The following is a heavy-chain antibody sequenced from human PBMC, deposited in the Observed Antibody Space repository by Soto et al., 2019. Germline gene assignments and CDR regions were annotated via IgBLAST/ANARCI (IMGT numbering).Heavy chain of an antibody. CDR2: INPNSGGT. V-gene: IGHV1-2*04. CDR1: GYTFTGYY. Sequence: ASVKVSCKASGYTFTGYYMHWVRQAPGQGLEWMGWINPNSGGTNYAQKFQGWVTMTRDTSTSTAYMELSRLRSDDTAVYYCARGGGDLLRFLEWLSDDTYYFDYWGQGTLVTVSS. D-gene: IGHD3-3*01. J-gene: IGHJ4*02. CDR3: ARGGGDLLRFLEWLSDDTYYFDY.